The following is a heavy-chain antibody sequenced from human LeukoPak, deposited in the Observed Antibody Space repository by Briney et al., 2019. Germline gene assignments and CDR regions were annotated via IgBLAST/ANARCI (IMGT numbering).Heavy chain of an antibody. CDR3: AKVSGSAPGADY. V-gene: IGHV3-23*01. D-gene: IGHD3-10*01. CDR1: GFTFSSYA. CDR2: LRGDGDT. Sequence: PGGSLRLSCAASGFTFSSYAMSWVRQAPARGLEWVSSLRGDGDTFYADSVKGRFILSRDESRNTVYLQPNNLRVEDTAVYYCAKVSGSAPGADYWGHGTLVTVSS. J-gene: IGHJ4*01.